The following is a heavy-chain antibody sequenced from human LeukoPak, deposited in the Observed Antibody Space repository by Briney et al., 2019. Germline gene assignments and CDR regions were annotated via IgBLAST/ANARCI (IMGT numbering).Heavy chain of an antibody. CDR3: ARGWLAETTVVTPYNY. J-gene: IGHJ4*02. D-gene: IGHD4-23*01. Sequence: ASVKVSCTASGGTFSKYTISWVRQRPGQGLEWMGGITPIFGTPNCAQKFQGRVTITADESTSTAYMELSSLRSEDTAVYYCARGWLAETTVVTPYNYWGQGTLVTVSS. CDR2: ITPIFGTP. CDR1: GGTFSKYT. V-gene: IGHV1-69*13.